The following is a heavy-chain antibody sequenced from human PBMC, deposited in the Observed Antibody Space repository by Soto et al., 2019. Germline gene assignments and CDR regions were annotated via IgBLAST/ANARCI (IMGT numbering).Heavy chain of an antibody. CDR1: GYTFTGYY. J-gene: IGHJ4*02. Sequence: QVQLVQSGAEVKKPGASVKVSCPASGYTFTGYYMHWVRQAPGQGLEWMGWINPNSGDTHYAQKFQGRVTMTGDTSISTAYLELRRLISDDTGVYYCAKHSPLGYWGQGTLVTVSA. CDR3: AKHSPLGY. CDR2: INPNSGDT. V-gene: IGHV1-2*02. D-gene: IGHD1-26*01.